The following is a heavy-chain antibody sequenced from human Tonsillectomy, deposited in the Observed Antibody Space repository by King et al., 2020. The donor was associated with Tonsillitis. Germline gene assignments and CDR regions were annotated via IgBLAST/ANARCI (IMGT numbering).Heavy chain of an antibody. CDR1: GFIFSSYS. CDR2: ISSSGSYI. D-gene: IGHD6-19*01. J-gene: IGHJ4*02. CDR3: ARGFRLGGGCYDGGNYFDY. V-gene: IGHV3-21*01. Sequence: VQLVESGGGVVKPGGSLRLSCAASGFIFSSYSMNWVRQAPGKGLEWVSSISSSGSYIYYADSVKGRFTISRDNAKNTLYLHMNSLRAADTAMYYCARGFRLGGGCYDGGNYFDYWGQGTLVTVSS.